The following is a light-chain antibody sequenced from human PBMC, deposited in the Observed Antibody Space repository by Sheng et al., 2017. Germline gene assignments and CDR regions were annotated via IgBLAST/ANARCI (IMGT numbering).Light chain of an antibody. Sequence: DIQMTQSPSSLSASVGDRVTITCRASQDISIYLAWFQQKPGTIPKLLISAASALQSGVPSRFSGGGSGTDFTLTIASLQPEDVATNYCQNYNTAPRTFGRGTKVQI. CDR3: QNYNTAPRT. V-gene: IGKV1-27*01. CDR1: QDISIY. CDR2: AAS. J-gene: IGKJ4*02.